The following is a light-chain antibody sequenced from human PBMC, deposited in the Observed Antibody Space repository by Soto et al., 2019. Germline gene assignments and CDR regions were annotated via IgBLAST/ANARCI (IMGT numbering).Light chain of an antibody. CDR3: PQYNNWPPWT. V-gene: IGKV3-15*01. CDR2: GAS. J-gene: IGKJ1*01. CDR1: QSVSSN. Sequence: EIVMTQSPATLSVSPGERATLSCRASQSVSSNLAWYQQKPGQAPRLLIYGASTRAPGIPARFSGSGAGTEFSIPISSLQSEDFAVYYCPQYNNWPPWTFGQGTKVEFK.